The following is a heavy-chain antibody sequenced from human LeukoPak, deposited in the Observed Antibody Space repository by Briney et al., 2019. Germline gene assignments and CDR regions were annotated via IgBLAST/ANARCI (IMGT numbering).Heavy chain of an antibody. V-gene: IGHV1-2*02. CDR2: INPNSGGT. Sequence: GASVKVSCKASGYTFTGYYMHWVRQAPGQGLEWMGWINPNSGGTNYAQKFQGRVTMTRDTSISTAYMELSRLRSDDTAVYYCARGVGTRYYDSSGYYSFDYWGQGTLVTVSS. CDR3: ARGVGTRYYDSSGYYSFDY. J-gene: IGHJ4*02. CDR1: GYTFTGYY. D-gene: IGHD3-22*01.